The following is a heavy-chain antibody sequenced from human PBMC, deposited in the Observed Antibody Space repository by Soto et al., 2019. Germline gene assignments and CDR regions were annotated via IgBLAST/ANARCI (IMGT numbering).Heavy chain of an antibody. V-gene: IGHV4-59*08. J-gene: IGHJ6*03. CDR1: GDSLRNYY. D-gene: IGHD3-3*01. CDR2: ISYTGST. CDR3: EITFWSGLRLDYYYMDV. Sequence: SETLSLTCTVSGDSLRNYYWSWIRQPPGKGLEWIGYISYTGSTNYSPSLRSLVTISVDTSKNQFSLRLGSVTAADTAVYHCEITFWSGLRLDYYYMDVWGKGTTVTVSS.